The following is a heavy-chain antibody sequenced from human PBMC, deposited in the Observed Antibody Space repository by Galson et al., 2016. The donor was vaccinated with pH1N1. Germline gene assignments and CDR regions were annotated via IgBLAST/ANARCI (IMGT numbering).Heavy chain of an antibody. CDR1: GYTFTSYG. J-gene: IGHJ5*02. CDR2: ISAYNGNT. CDR3: ARVGPVIVVVTGATPTSGWFDP. Sequence: SVKVSCKASGYTFTSYGITWVRQAPGEGLEWMGWISAYNGNTNYAQKLQGRVTMTTDTSTSTAYMELRSLRSDDTAVYYCARVGPVIVVVTGATPTSGWFDPWGQGTLVTVSS. V-gene: IGHV1-18*01. D-gene: IGHD2-21*02.